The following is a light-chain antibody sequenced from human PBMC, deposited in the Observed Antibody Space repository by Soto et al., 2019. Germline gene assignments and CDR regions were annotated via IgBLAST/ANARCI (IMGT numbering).Light chain of an antibody. CDR3: QQYSIWRT. V-gene: IGKV3-15*01. CDR2: GAS. CDR1: ESVSNN. Sequence: EIVMTQSPATLSLSPGERATLPCRASESVSNNLAWYQQKAGQAPRLLIYGASTRATGIPARFSGSGSGTEFTLTISSLQSEDFAVYYCQQYSIWRTFGQGTKV. J-gene: IGKJ1*01.